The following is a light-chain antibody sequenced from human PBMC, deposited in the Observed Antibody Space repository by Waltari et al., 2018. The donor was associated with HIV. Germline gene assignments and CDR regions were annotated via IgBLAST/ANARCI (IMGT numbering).Light chain of an antibody. J-gene: IGLJ2*01. CDR1: LSNIGNNY. CDR3: ATWDASLRGVV. Sequence: QSVLTQSPSVSAAPGQMVTISCSGSLSNIGNNYVSWYQHFPGAAPKLLIYDKNRRPSGIPDRFSASKSGTSVTLGITGLQTGDEADYYCATWDASLRGVVFGGGTKLTVL. V-gene: IGLV1-51*01. CDR2: DKN.